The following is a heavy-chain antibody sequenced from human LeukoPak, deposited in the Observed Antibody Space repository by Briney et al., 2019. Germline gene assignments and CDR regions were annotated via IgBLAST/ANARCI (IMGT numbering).Heavy chain of an antibody. CDR3: ARGGETRTRNAFDI. J-gene: IGHJ3*02. V-gene: IGHV4-4*07. D-gene: IGHD3-10*01. CDR1: GGSISSYY. CDR2: IYTSGST. Sequence: SETLSLTCTVSGGSISSYYWSWIRQPAGKGLEWIGRIYTSGSTNCNPSLKSRVTMSVDTSKNQFSLKLSSVTAADTAVYYCARGGETRTRNAFDIWGQGTMVTVSS.